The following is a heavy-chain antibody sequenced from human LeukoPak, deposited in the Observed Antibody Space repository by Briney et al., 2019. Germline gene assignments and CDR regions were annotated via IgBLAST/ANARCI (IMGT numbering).Heavy chain of an antibody. CDR1: GFTFSSYA. V-gene: IGHV3-30*04. Sequence: PGGSLRLSCAASGFTFSSYAMHWVRQAPGKGLERVAVISYDGSNKYYADSVKGRFTISRDNSKNTLYLQMNSLRAEDTAVYYCAREDFDIWGQGTMVTVSS. CDR3: AREDFDI. J-gene: IGHJ3*02. CDR2: ISYDGSNK.